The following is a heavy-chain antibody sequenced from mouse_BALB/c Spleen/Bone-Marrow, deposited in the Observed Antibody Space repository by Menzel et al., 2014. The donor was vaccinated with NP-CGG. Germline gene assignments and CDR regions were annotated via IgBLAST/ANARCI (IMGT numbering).Heavy chain of an antibody. V-gene: IGHV1S137*01. CDR1: GYTFTDHA. CDR3: AGSGKVRSAMDY. Sequence: QVQLQQSGAKLVRPGVSVKISCKGSGYTFTDHAIHWVKRSHAKSLEWIGVISGYYGDAIYNQKFKGKATMTVDKSSSTAYMELARLTSEDSAIYYCAGSGKVRSAMDYWGQGTSVTVSS. CDR2: ISGYYGDA. D-gene: IGHD2-14*01. J-gene: IGHJ4*01.